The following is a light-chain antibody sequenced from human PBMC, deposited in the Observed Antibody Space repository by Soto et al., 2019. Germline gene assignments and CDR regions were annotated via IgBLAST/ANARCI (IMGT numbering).Light chain of an antibody. CDR3: QQYNNWPLLIT. CDR2: GAS. Sequence: EIVLTQSPGTLSLSPGERATLSCSASQSVSSSRLAWYRQKPGQPPRLLMYGASTRATGIPARFSGSGSGTEFTLTISSLQSEDFALFYCQQYNNWPLLITFGQGTRLEIK. CDR1: QSVSSS. J-gene: IGKJ5*01. V-gene: IGKV3-15*01.